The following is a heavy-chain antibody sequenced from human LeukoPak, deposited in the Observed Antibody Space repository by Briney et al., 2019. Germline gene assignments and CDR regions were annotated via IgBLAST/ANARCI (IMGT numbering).Heavy chain of an antibody. CDR2: IYKSGST. CDR1: GDSISSGSYY. Sequence: SSETLSLTCTVSGDSISSGSYYCSWIRQPAGKGLEWIGHIYKSGSTNYNPSLKSRVTISVDTSKNQFSLKLSSVTAADTAVYYCARVNDGDRYYYYYYMDVWGKGTTVTVSS. D-gene: IGHD4-17*01. J-gene: IGHJ6*03. V-gene: IGHV4-61*09. CDR3: ARVNDGDRYYYYYYMDV.